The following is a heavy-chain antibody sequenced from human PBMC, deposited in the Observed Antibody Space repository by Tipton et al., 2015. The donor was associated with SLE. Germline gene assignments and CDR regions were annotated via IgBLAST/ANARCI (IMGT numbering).Heavy chain of an antibody. D-gene: IGHD3-3*01. CDR1: GGSFSGYY. CDR2: INHSGST. Sequence: TLSLTCAVYGGSFSGYYWSWIRQPPGKGLEWIGEINHSGSTNYNPSLKSRVTISVDTSKNQFSLKLSSVTAADTAVYYCARQRFLEEEGVFDIWGQGTMVTVSS. J-gene: IGHJ3*02. CDR3: ARQRFLEEEGVFDI. V-gene: IGHV4-34*01.